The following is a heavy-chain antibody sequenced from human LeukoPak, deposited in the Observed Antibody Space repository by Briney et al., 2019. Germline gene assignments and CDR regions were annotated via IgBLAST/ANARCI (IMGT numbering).Heavy chain of an antibody. Sequence: GASVKVSCKASGYIFTGYYLHWVRQAPAQGLEWMGWINPNSGGTNYAQKFQGRVTMTRDTSISTAYMELSRLRSDDTAVYYCAKAHGTYYYDSSGRNWFDPWGQGTLVTLSS. J-gene: IGHJ5*02. CDR1: GYIFTGYY. D-gene: IGHD3-22*01. V-gene: IGHV1-2*02. CDR3: AKAHGTYYYDSSGRNWFDP. CDR2: INPNSGGT.